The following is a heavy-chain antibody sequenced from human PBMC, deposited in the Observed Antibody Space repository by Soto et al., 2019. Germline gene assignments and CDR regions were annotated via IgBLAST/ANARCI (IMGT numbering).Heavy chain of an antibody. CDR1: GFTVSSHY. Sequence: EVQLVESGGGLVQPGGSLRLSCAASGFTVSSHYMSWVRQAPGKGLEWVSVIYSGGSTYYADSVKGRFTISRHNSKNTLYLQMSSLRAEGAAVYYCARGAARRGGLDYWGQGTLVTVSS. V-gene: IGHV3-53*04. D-gene: IGHD3-10*01. CDR3: ARGAARRGGLDY. J-gene: IGHJ4*02. CDR2: IYSGGST.